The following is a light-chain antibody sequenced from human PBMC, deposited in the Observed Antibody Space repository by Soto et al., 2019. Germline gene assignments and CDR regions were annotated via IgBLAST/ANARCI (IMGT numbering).Light chain of an antibody. CDR2: DAS. J-gene: IGKJ4*01. V-gene: IGKV3-11*01. Sequence: EIVLTQSPATLSLSPGERATLSCRASQSVSSYLAWYQQKPGQAPRLLIYDASNRATGIPARFSGSGSGTDFTLTISSLDPEDSAVYYCQQRSNWLLTFGGGTKVDIK. CDR3: QQRSNWLLT. CDR1: QSVSSY.